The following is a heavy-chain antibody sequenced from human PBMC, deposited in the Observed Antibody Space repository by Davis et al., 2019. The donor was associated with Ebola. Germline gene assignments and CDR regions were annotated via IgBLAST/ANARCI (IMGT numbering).Heavy chain of an antibody. V-gene: IGHV1-46*01. CDR1: GYTFSRYF. CDR3: AADSLSTDTPFDY. CDR2: INPSGGST. J-gene: IGHJ4*02. Sequence: ASVKVSCKASGYTFSRYFIHWVRQAPGQRPEWMGIINPSGGSTAYAQKFQERVTITRDMSTGTVYMDLSSLRSEDTAFYYCAADSLSTDTPFDYWGQGTLVTVSS. D-gene: IGHD4-17*01.